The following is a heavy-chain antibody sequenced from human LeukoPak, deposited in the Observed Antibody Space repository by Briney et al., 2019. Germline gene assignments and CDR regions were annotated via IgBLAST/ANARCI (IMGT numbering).Heavy chain of an antibody. J-gene: IGHJ4*02. D-gene: IGHD3-10*01. Sequence: GRSLRLSCAASGFTFSSYAMHWVRQAPGKGLEWVAVISYDGSNKYYADSVKGRFTISRDNSKNTLYLQMNSLRAEDTAVYYCAKNYGSGSYSVDYWGQGTLVTVSS. V-gene: IGHV3-30*18. CDR3: AKNYGSGSYSVDY. CDR1: GFTFSSYA. CDR2: ISYDGSNK.